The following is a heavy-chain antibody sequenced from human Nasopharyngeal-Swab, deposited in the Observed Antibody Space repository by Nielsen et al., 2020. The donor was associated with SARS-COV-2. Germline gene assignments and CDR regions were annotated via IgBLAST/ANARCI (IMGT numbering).Heavy chain of an antibody. CDR2: INHSGST. J-gene: IGHJ6*03. D-gene: IGHD2-2*01. V-gene: IGHV4-34*01. Sequence: WIRQPPGKGLEWIAEINHSGSTNYNPSLKSRVTLSVDTSMNQFSLELSSVTAADTAVYYCARGGAGVVPPPVLGLGSYYSYYYMDVWGKGTTVTVSS. CDR3: ARGGAGVVPPPVLGLGSYYSYYYMDV.